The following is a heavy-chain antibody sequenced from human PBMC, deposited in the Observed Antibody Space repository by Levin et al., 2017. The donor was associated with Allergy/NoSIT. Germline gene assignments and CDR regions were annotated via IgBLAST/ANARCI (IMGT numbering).Heavy chain of an antibody. V-gene: IGHV3-49*03. CDR1: GFTFGDDG. J-gene: IGHJ6*02. CDR3: SRDVVRTIVALANEPRYYGLDV. Sequence: GESLKISCTASGFTFGDDGVTWLRQAPGQGLEWVGLIRSRTYGGTTEYAASVKDRFTFSRDDSKNIAYLQMNSLKIEDTAVYYCSRDVVRTIVALANEPRYYGLDVWGLGTPVTVSS. CDR2: IRSRTYGGTT. D-gene: IGHD5-12*01.